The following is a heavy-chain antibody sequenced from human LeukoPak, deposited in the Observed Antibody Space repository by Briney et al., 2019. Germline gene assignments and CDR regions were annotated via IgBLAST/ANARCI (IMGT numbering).Heavy chain of an antibody. J-gene: IGHJ4*02. CDR1: GGSIRSSYYY. Sequence: PSETLSLTCTVSGGSIRSSYYYWGWIRQPPGKGLEWIGSIYDSGSTYYNPSLKSRVTISVDTSKNQFSLKLSSVTAADTAVYYCARHPRLLRYFDWLLSPFDYWGQGTLVTVSS. V-gene: IGHV4-39*01. CDR2: IYDSGST. CDR3: ARHPRLLRYFDWLLSPFDY. D-gene: IGHD3-9*01.